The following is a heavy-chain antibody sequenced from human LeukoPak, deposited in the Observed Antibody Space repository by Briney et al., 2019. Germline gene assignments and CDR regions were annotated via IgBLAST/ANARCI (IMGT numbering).Heavy chain of an antibody. Sequence: GGSLRLSCAASGFTFSSYRMNWVRQAPGKVLEWVSSISSSSSYIYYADSVKGRFTISRDNARNSLYLQMNSLRAEDTAVYYCARAASTSSPFDYWGQGTLVTVSS. J-gene: IGHJ4*02. D-gene: IGHD2-2*01. CDR1: GFTFSSYR. CDR2: ISSSSSYI. V-gene: IGHV3-21*01. CDR3: ARAASTSSPFDY.